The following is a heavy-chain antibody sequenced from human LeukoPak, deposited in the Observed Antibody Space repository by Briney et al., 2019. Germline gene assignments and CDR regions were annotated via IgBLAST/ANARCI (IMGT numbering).Heavy chain of an antibody. CDR1: EYRFTAYY. Sequence: ASVKVSCKASEYRFTAYYIHWVRQAPGQGLEWMGWINPRSPGTNYAQKFQGRVTMTRDTSSSTAYMELSSLTSDDTAVYYCARDPAQSYYTDVWGIGTTVTVSS. CDR3: ARDPAQSYYTDV. V-gene: IGHV1-2*02. CDR2: INPRSPGT. J-gene: IGHJ6*03.